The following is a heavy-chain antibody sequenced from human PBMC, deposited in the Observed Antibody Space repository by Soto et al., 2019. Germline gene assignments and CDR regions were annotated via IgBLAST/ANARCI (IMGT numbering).Heavy chain of an antibody. D-gene: IGHD1-26*01. Sequence: QMQLVQSGPEVKKPGTSVKVSCRASGFDFISSGIQWVRQASGQGLEWIGWIVVYSGQTHYEQKFQDRVTITRDTSTGTAYIEMTSLSSEDTAVYYCSSDRPDPAIGWVVWCQGTTVSVSS. CDR1: GFDFISSG. CDR2: IVVYSGQT. J-gene: IGHJ6*02. CDR3: SSDRPDPAIGWVV. V-gene: IGHV1-58*02.